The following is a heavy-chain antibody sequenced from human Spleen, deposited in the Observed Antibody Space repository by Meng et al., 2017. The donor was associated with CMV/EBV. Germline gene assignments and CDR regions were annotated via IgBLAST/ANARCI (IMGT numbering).Heavy chain of an antibody. CDR2: INHSGST. Sequence: GYYWSWIRQPPGKGLEWIGEINHSGSTNYNPSLKSRVTISVDTSKNQFSLKLSSVTAADTAVYYCARAHPRGITIFGVVIVGNWFDPWGQGTLVTVSS. CDR3: ARAHPRGITIFGVVIVGNWFDP. V-gene: IGHV4-34*01. D-gene: IGHD3-3*01. CDR1: GYY. J-gene: IGHJ5*02.